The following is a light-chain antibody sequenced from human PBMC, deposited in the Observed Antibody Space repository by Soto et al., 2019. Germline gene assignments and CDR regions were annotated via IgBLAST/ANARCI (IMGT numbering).Light chain of an antibody. Sequence: DIQMTQSPSSLSASVGDRVTITCRASQSISFYLNWFQQKPGKAPQLLIYETSRLQSGVPARFSGGVSGTDFTLTISSLQPEDFATYYCQQSYSIVWSFGQGTKVDIK. CDR2: ETS. J-gene: IGKJ1*01. CDR1: QSISFY. CDR3: QQSYSIVWS. V-gene: IGKV1-39*01.